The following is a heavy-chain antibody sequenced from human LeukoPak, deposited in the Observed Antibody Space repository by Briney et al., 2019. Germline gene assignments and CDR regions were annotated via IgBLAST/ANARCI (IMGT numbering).Heavy chain of an antibody. D-gene: IGHD2-2*01. Sequence: GGSLGLSCAASGFTFSSYSMNWVRQAPGKGLEWVSSISSSSSYIYYADSVKGRFTISRDNAKNSLYPQMNSLRAEDTAVYYCARDTDVPWDYFDYWGQGTLVTVSS. CDR1: GFTFSSYS. CDR3: ARDTDVPWDYFDY. J-gene: IGHJ4*02. CDR2: ISSSSSYI. V-gene: IGHV3-21*01.